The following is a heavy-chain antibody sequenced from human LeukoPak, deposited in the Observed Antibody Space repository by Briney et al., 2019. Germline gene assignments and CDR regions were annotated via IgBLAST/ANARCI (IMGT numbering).Heavy chain of an antibody. CDR3: ARGTLAQGSGWYRWVWFDP. V-gene: IGHV4-59*01. Sequence: SETLSLTCTVSGGSISSYYWSWIRQPPGKGLEWIGYIYYSGSTNYNPSLKSRVTISVDTSKNQFSLKLSSVTAADTAVYYCARGTLAQGSGWYRWVWFDPWGQGTLVTVSS. CDR2: IYYSGST. CDR1: GGSISSYY. D-gene: IGHD6-19*01. J-gene: IGHJ5*02.